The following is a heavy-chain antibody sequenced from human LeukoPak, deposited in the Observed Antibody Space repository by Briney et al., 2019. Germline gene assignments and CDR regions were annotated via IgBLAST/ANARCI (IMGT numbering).Heavy chain of an antibody. CDR2: ISGSGGST. CDR1: GFTFSSYA. Sequence: GGSLRLSCPASGFTFSSYAMSWVRQAPGKGLEWVSAISGSGGSTHYADSVKGRFTISRDNSKNTLYLQMNSLRAEDTAVYYCAKTNYYGSGSYYIRSGWFDPWGQGTLVTVSS. D-gene: IGHD3-10*01. CDR3: AKTNYYGSGSYYIRSGWFDP. V-gene: IGHV3-23*01. J-gene: IGHJ5*02.